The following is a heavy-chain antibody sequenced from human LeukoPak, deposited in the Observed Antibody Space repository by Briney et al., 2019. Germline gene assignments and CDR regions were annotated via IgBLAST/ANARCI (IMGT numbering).Heavy chain of an antibody. CDR3: ARSIYHYYDSSAYSQFDY. CDR2: I. Sequence: PGGSLRLSCAASGFTFSNYNMNWVRQAPGKGLEWVSSIYYADSLKGRFTISRDNAKNSLYLQMNSLRAEGTAVYYCARSIYHYYDSSAYSQFDYWGQGTLVTVSS. D-gene: IGHD3-22*01. CDR1: GFTFSNYN. V-gene: IGHV3-69-1*01. J-gene: IGHJ4*02.